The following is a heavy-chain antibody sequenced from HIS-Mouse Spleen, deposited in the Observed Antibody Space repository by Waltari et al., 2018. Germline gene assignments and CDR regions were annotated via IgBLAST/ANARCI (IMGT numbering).Heavy chain of an antibody. CDR1: GGSISSGGYY. J-gene: IGHJ5*02. Sequence: QVQLQESGPGLVKPSQTLSLTCTVSGGSISSGGYYWSWIRQHPGKGLEWIGYIYYSRRTYYNPYLKSPVTISVDTSKNQFSLKLSSVTAADTAVYYCARSPYYDFWSGYSDNWFDPWGQGTLVTVSS. D-gene: IGHD3-3*01. CDR3: ARSPYYDFWSGYSDNWFDP. V-gene: IGHV4-31*01. CDR2: IYYSRRT.